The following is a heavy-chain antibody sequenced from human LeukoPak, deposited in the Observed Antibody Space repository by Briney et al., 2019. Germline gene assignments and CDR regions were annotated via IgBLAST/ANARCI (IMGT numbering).Heavy chain of an antibody. J-gene: IGHJ4*02. Sequence: GGSLRLSCAASGFTFSSYAMHWVRQAPGKGLEWVAVISYDGSNKYYADSVKGRFTISRDNSKNTLYLQMNSLRAEDTAVYYCARDGYYGSGSYYNVPTLYFDYWGQGILVTVSS. V-gene: IGHV3-30*04. D-gene: IGHD3-10*01. CDR2: ISYDGSNK. CDR3: ARDGYYGSGSYYNVPTLYFDY. CDR1: GFTFSSYA.